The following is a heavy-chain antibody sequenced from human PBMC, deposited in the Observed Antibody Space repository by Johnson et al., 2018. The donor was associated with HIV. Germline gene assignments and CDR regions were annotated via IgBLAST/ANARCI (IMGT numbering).Heavy chain of an antibody. D-gene: IGHD3-22*01. Sequence: QVKLVESGGGVVQPGRSLRLSCAASGFTFSSYAMHWVRQAPGKGLEWVAVISYDGSNKYYADSVKGRFTISRDNSKNTLYLQMNSLRAEDTAVYYCARAPYYYVSSTGAFDIWGQGTMVTVSS. V-gene: IGHV3-30-3*01. CDR3: ARAPYYYVSSTGAFDI. CDR1: GFTFSSYA. J-gene: IGHJ3*02. CDR2: ISYDGSNK.